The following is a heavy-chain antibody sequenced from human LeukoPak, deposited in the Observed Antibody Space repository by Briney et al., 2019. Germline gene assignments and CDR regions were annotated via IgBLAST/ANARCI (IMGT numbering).Heavy chain of an antibody. D-gene: IGHD3-10*01. Sequence: SETLSLTCTVAGGSISSYYWSWIRQPPGKVLEWIGYIYYIGSTDYNPSLKRRVTISVDTSKTQLSLKLSSVTAADTAVYYCARADSKSFGGFDYWGQGTLVTVSS. V-gene: IGHV4-59*01. CDR1: GGSISSYY. J-gene: IGHJ4*02. CDR3: ARADSKSFGGFDY. CDR2: IYYIGST.